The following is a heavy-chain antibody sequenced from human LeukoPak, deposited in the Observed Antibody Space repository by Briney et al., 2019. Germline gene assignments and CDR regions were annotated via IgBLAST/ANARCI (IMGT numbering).Heavy chain of an antibody. CDR3: ARRAGAYSHPYDY. V-gene: IGHV3-30*04. CDR2: LSYDGSSK. J-gene: IGHJ4*02. D-gene: IGHD4/OR15-4a*01. CDR1: GFTFSTFA. Sequence: GGSLRLSCAASGFTFSTFAMHWVRQAPGKGLEWVAILSYDGSSKYYADSVKGRFTISRDNSKKTLYLQMNSLRTEDTAVYYCARRAGAYSHPYDYWGQGTLVTVSS.